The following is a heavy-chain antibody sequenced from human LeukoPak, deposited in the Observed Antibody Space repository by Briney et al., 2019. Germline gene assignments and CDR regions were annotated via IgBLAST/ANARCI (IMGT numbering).Heavy chain of an antibody. CDR1: GGSISSYY. CDR3: ARARYSYGSYYYYGMDV. D-gene: IGHD5-18*01. CDR2: IYTSGST. V-gene: IGHV4-4*07. Sequence: SETLSLTCTVSGGSISSYYWSWIRQPTGKGLEWIGRIYTSGSTNYNPSLKSRVTMSVDTSKNQFSLKLSSVTAADTAVYYCARARYSYGSYYYYGMDVWGQGTTVTVSS. J-gene: IGHJ6*02.